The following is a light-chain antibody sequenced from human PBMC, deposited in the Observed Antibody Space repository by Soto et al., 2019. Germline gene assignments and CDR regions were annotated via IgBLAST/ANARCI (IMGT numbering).Light chain of an antibody. Sequence: QSALTQPASVSGSPGQSFAISCTGTSSDVGGYSYVSWYQQQPGKAPKLVISDDSNRPSGVSDRFSGSKSGNTASLTISVLQTEDEADYYCASYTTSSTYAFGTGTKVTVL. V-gene: IGLV2-14*01. J-gene: IGLJ1*01. CDR2: DDS. CDR3: ASYTTSSTYA. CDR1: SSDVGGYSY.